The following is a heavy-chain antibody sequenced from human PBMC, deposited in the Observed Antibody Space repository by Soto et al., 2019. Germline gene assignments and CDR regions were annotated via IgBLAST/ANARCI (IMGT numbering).Heavy chain of an antibody. CDR3: VSQRTSVLTQAYFDY. J-gene: IGHJ4*02. V-gene: IGHV4-39*01. CDR1: GGSVSNSNYY. CDR2: VYYRGRS. D-gene: IGHD2-8*01. Sequence: SGILSLTCTVSGGSVSNSNYYWGWIRQSPGKGLEWIGSVYYRGRSYSKSSVKSRVTISVDTSKNQFSLNLNSVTASDTAVYFCVSQRTSVLTQAYFDYWGPGALVTVSS.